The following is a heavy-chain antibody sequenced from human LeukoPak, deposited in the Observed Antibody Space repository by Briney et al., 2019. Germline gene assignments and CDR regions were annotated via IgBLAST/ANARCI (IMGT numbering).Heavy chain of an antibody. CDR3: ARGVVGATTGAYSFDY. Sequence: SVTVSCKASGGTFSSYAISWVRQAPGQGLEWMGGIIPIFGTANYAQKFQGRVTIIADESTSTAYMELSSLRSEDTAVYYCARGVVGATTGAYSFDYWGRGTLVTVSS. J-gene: IGHJ4*02. CDR1: GGTFSSYA. V-gene: IGHV1-69*13. CDR2: IIPIFGTA. D-gene: IGHD1-26*01.